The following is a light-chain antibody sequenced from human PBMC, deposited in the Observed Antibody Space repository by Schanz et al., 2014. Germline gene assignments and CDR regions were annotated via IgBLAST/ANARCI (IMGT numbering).Light chain of an antibody. Sequence: QSVLTQPPSASGSPGQSVTISCTGTSSDVGGYNFVSWYQQHPGKAPKLMIYEVTKRPSGVPDRFSGSKSGNTASLTISGLQAEDEADYYCCSYAGSNNLVFGGGTKLIVL. J-gene: IGLJ2*01. V-gene: IGLV2-8*01. CDR3: CSYAGSNNLV. CDR2: EVT. CDR1: SSDVGGYNF.